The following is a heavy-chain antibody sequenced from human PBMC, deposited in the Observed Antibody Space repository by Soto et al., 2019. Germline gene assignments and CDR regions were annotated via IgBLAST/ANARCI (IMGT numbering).Heavy chain of an antibody. J-gene: IGHJ6*02. CDR3: ARSIAAAAHTNYYGMDV. CDR2: ISAYNGNT. CDR1: GYTFTSYG. V-gene: IGHV1-18*01. Sequence: QVQLVQSAAEVKKPGASVKVSCKASGYTFTSYGISWVRQAPGQGLEWMGWISAYNGNTNYAQKLQGRVTMTTDTSTSTAYMELRSLRSDDTAVYYCARSIAAAAHTNYYGMDVWGQGTTVTVSS. D-gene: IGHD6-13*01.